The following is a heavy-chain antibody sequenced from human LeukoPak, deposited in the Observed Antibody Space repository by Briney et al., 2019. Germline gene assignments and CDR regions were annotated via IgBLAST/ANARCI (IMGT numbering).Heavy chain of an antibody. D-gene: IGHD2-21*01. CDR1: GFTFSTYW. Sequence: PGGSLRLSCAASGFTFSTYWMTWVRQAPGKGLEWVANIKEDGSEKYYVDSVKGRFTISRDNAKNSLYLQMNSLRAEDTAVYYCARALCIWGGDCHYFDYWGPGTLVTVSS. J-gene: IGHJ4*02. CDR3: ARALCIWGGDCHYFDY. V-gene: IGHV3-7*01. CDR2: IKEDGSEK.